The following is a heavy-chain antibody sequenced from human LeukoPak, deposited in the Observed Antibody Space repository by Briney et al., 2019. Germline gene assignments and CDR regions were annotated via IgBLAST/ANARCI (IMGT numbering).Heavy chain of an antibody. CDR2: IYYSGNT. J-gene: IGHJ4*02. CDR1: GVSISSSNSY. D-gene: IGHD3/OR15-3a*01. Sequence: SETLSLTCTVSGVSISSSNSYWGWIRQPPGKGLEWIGSIYYSGNTYYNASLKSQVSISIDTSKNRFSLKLTSVTAADTAVYYCAGQTGSGLFILPGGQGTLVTVSS. CDR3: AGQTGSGLFILP. V-gene: IGHV4-39*01.